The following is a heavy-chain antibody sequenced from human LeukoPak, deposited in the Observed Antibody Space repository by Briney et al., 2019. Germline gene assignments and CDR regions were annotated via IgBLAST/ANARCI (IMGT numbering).Heavy chain of an antibody. Sequence: GASVKVSCKASGYTFTRDGISWVRQAPGQGLEWLGWISAYNGNTKYAQKFQGRVTMTTDTSTSTAYMELRSLRSDDTAVYYCARLMVYSSSWFKGVDDYWGQGTLVTVSS. J-gene: IGHJ4*02. CDR1: GYTFTRDG. CDR3: ARLMVYSSSWFKGVDDY. D-gene: IGHD6-13*01. V-gene: IGHV1-18*01. CDR2: ISAYNGNT.